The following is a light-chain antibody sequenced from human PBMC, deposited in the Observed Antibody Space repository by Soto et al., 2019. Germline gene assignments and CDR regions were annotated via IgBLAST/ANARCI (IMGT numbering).Light chain of an antibody. Sequence: QSALTQPASLSGSPGQSITISCTGTSSDVGGSGLVSWYQFHPGKAPKLLIFEGFKRRSGIYNRFSGSKSGSTAYLTISGLQAEDEADYYCCSYAGRSTWDVVFGGGTKLTVL. J-gene: IGLJ2*01. CDR1: SSDVGGSGL. V-gene: IGLV2-23*01. CDR3: CSYAGRSTWDVV. CDR2: EGF.